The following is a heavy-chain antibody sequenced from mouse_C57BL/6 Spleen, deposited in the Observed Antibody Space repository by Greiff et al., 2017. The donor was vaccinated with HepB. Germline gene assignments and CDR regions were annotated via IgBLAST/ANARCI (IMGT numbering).Heavy chain of an antibody. J-gene: IGHJ1*03. CDR3: ASLDDYHGYFDV. CDR2: ISYDGSN. CDR1: GYSITSGYY. D-gene: IGHD2-4*01. Sequence: EVQLVESGPGLVKPSQSLSLTCSVTGYSITSGYYWNCIRQFPGNKLEWMGYISYDGSNNYTPSLKNLISITRDTSKNQFFLKLNAVTTEDTATYYCASLDDYHGYFDVWGTGTTVTVSS. V-gene: IGHV3-6*01.